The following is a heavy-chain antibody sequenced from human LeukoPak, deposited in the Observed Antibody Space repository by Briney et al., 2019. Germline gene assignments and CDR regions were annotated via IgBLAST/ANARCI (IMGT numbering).Heavy chain of an antibody. CDR3: AKSEYYYDSSGLDFDY. D-gene: IGHD3-22*01. Sequence: GGSLRLSCAASGFTLSSYGMHWVRQAPGKGLEWVAVIWYDGSNKYYADSVKGRFTISRDNSKNTLYLQMNSLRAEDTAVYYCAKSEYYYDSSGLDFDYWGQGTLVTVSS. J-gene: IGHJ4*02. CDR2: IWYDGSNK. V-gene: IGHV3-33*06. CDR1: GFTLSSYG.